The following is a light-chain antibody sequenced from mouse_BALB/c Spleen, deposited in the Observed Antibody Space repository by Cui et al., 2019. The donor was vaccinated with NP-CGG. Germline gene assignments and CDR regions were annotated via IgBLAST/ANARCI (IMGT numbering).Light chain of an antibody. J-gene: IGLJ1*01. CDR2: GTN. V-gene: IGLV1*01. CDR1: TGAVTTSNY. Sequence: QILLTQESALTTSPGETVTLTCRSSTGAVTTSNYANWVQEKPDHLFTGLIGGTNNRAPGVPARFSGSLIGDKAALTITGAQTEDEAIYFCALWYSNHWVFGGGTKLTVL. CDR3: ALWYSNHWV.